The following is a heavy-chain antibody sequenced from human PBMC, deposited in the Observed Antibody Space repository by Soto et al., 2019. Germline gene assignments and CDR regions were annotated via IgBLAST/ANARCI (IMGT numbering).Heavy chain of an antibody. CDR2: IKQDGSEK. Sequence: GGSLRLSCAASGFTFSNYWMSWVRQAPGKGLEWVANIKQDGSEKYYVDSVKGRFTISRDNAKNSLYLQMNSLRAEDTAVYYCARVRITMIVVVIRYFDYWGQGTLVTVSS. CDR3: ARVRITMIVVVIRYFDY. V-gene: IGHV3-7*01. D-gene: IGHD3-22*01. CDR1: GFTFSNYW. J-gene: IGHJ4*02.